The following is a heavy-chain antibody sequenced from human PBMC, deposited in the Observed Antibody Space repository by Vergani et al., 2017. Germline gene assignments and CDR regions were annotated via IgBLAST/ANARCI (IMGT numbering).Heavy chain of an antibody. CDR2: FDPEHGEV. J-gene: IGHJ4*02. V-gene: IGHV1-24*01. Sequence: QVQLVQSGSEVRKPGASVKVSCQVSGYSLTELTIHWVRQAPGKGLEWMGGFDPEHGEVTFAHHIQGRVTMTEDQTTDQAYMELSSLRPEDTGLYYCAIVTDYYDISGYYLDYWVQGTLVTVSS. CDR3: AIVTDYYDISGYYLDY. CDR1: GYSLTELT. D-gene: IGHD3-22*01.